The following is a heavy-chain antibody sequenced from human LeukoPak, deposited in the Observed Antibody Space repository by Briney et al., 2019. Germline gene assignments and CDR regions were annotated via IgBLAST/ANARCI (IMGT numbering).Heavy chain of an antibody. Sequence: GGSLRLSCAASGFTFSSYSMNWVRQAPGKGLEWVSSISSSSSYIYYADSVKGRFTISRDNAKNSLYLQMNSLRAEDTAVYYCARDPNAYCGGDCYFGDYWGQGTLVNVSS. CDR2: ISSSSSYI. D-gene: IGHD2-21*02. CDR1: GFTFSSYS. V-gene: IGHV3-21*01. J-gene: IGHJ4*02. CDR3: ARDPNAYCGGDCYFGDY.